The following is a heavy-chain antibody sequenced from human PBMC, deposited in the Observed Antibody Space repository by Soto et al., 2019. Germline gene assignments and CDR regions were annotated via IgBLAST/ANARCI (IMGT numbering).Heavy chain of an antibody. CDR1: GFSLRTTGVG. D-gene: IGHD3-16*01. V-gene: IGHV2-5*01. J-gene: IGHJ4*02. CDR3: AHTWGLPFDY. CDR2: IYWNDDK. Sequence: QITLKESGPTLVEPTQTLTLTCTYSGFSLRTTGVGVGWIRQPPGKALEWLGIIYWNDDKRYSPSLKNRFTLTRDNFKSQIVLTMTNMDPVETATYYCAHTWGLPFDYWGQGTMVIVSS.